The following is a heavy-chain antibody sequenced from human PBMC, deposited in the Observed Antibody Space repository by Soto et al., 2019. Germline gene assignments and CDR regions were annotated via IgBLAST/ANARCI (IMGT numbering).Heavy chain of an antibody. CDR1: GFTFSSYG. D-gene: IGHD2-15*01. CDR3: ARDLDCSGGSCYSEGPGLDY. V-gene: IGHV3-33*01. Sequence: QVQLVESGGGVVQPGRSLRLSCAASGFTFSSYGMHWVRQAPGKGLEWVAVIWYDGSNKYYADSVKGRFTISRDNSKNTLYLQMNSLRAEDTAVYYCARDLDCSGGSCYSEGPGLDYWGQGTLVTVSS. CDR2: IWYDGSNK. J-gene: IGHJ4*02.